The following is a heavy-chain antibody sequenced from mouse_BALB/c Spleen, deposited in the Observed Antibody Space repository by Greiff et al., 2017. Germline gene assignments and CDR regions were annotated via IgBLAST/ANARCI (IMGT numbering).Heavy chain of an antibody. Sequence: VQLQQSGAELMKPGASVKISCKATGYTFSSYWIEWVKQRPGHGLEWIGEILPGSGSTNYNEKFKGKATFTADTSSNTAYMQLSSLTSEDSAVYYLARRLTGYAMDYWGQGTSVTVSS. CDR2: ILPGSGST. CDR1: GYTFSSYW. D-gene: IGHD4-1*01. J-gene: IGHJ4*01. V-gene: IGHV1-9*01. CDR3: ARRLTGYAMDY.